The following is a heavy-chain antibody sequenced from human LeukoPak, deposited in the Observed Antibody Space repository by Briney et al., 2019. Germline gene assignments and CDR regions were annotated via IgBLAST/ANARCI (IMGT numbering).Heavy chain of an antibody. Sequence: GASVNVSCKASVYSFTDYYMHWVRQAPGQGLEWMGWINPNSGGTSYAHKFQVRVTMNKETSISTAYVELSGLTSDDTAVYYCARFYPLLVSTSAHFYYWGRGTANTVSS. J-gene: IGHJ4*02. D-gene: IGHD2/OR15-2a*01. CDR1: VYSFTDYY. CDR2: INPNSGGT. CDR3: ARFYPLLVSTSAHFYY. V-gene: IGHV1-2*02.